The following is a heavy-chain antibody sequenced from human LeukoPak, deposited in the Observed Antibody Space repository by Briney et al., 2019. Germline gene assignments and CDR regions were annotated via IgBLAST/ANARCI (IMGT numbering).Heavy chain of an antibody. J-gene: IGHJ4*02. V-gene: IGHV3-30-3*01. CDR1: GFTFSNYA. CDR2: ISYDGSNK. Sequence: PGGSLRLSCAASGFTFSNYAMSWVRQAPGKGLQWVAVISYDGSNKYYADSVKGRFTISRDNSKNTLYLQMNSLRAEDTAVYYCASGYSSGWYYFDYWGQGTLVTVSS. CDR3: ASGYSSGWYYFDY. D-gene: IGHD6-19*01.